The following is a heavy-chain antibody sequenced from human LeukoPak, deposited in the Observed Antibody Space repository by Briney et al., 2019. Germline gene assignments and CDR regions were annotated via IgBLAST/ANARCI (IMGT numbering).Heavy chain of an antibody. CDR3: ARGSVAATGNFDY. Sequence: GASVKVSCKASGYTFTGYYMHWVRQAPGQGLEWMGWINPNSGGTNYAQKFQGRVTMTRDTSISTAYMELSRLRSDDTAVYYCARGSVAATGNFDYWGQGTLVTVSS. D-gene: IGHD3-10*01. J-gene: IGHJ4*02. V-gene: IGHV1-2*02. CDR1: GYTFTGYY. CDR2: INPNSGGT.